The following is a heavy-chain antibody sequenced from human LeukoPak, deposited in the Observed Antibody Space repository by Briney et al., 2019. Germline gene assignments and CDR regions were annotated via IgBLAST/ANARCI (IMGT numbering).Heavy chain of an antibody. V-gene: IGHV1-2*06. CDR3: ARTGGPDYGDPHDAFDI. CDR1: GYIFTDYY. CDR2: VNPNSGGT. D-gene: IGHD4-17*01. J-gene: IGHJ3*02. Sequence: EASVKVSCKASGYIFTDYYIHWVRQAPGQGLEWMGRVNPNSGGTNFAQKFQGRVTMTRDTSISTAYMELSRLRSEDTAVYYCARTGGPDYGDPHDAFDIWGQGTMVTVSS.